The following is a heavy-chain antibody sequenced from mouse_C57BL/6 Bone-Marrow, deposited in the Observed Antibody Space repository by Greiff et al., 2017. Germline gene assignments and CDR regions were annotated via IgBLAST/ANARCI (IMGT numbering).Heavy chain of an antibody. J-gene: IGHJ3*01. D-gene: IGHD1-1*01. CDR2: IYPGDGDT. V-gene: IGHV1-82*01. CDR1: GYAFSSSW. CDR3: ERGRGFTFAY. Sequence: QVQLQQSGPELVKPGASVKISCKASGYAFSSSWMNWVKQRPGKGLEWIGRIYPGDGDTNYNGKFKGKATLTADKSSSTAYMQLSSLTSEDSAVYSCERGRGFTFAYWGQGTLVTVSA.